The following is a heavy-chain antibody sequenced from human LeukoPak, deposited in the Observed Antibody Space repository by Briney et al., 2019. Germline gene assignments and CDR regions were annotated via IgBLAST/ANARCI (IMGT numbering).Heavy chain of an antibody. CDR1: GFTFSSYG. J-gene: IGHJ6*02. V-gene: IGHV3-30*02. D-gene: IGHD4-17*01. Sequence: GGSLRLSCAASGFTFSSYGIHWVRQAPGKGLEWVAFIRYDGSNKYYADSVKGRFTISRDNSKNTLYLQMNSLRAEDTAVYYCAKVGDYGDYDDYYGMDVWGQGTPVTVSS. CDR2: IRYDGSNK. CDR3: AKVGDYGDYDDYYGMDV.